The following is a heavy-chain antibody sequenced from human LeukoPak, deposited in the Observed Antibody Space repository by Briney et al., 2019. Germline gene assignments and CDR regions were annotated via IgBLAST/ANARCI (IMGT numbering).Heavy chain of an antibody. CDR3: ASVQTVREYVWGSSRKVSYFDY. D-gene: IGHD3-16*02. V-gene: IGHV4-34*01. J-gene: IGHJ4*02. Sequence: PSETLSLTCAVYGGSFSGYYWSWICQPPGKGLEWIGEINHSGSTNYNPSLKSRVTISVDTSKNQLSLKLSSVTAADTAVYYCASVQTVREYVWGSSRKVSYFDYWGQGTLVTVSS. CDR1: GGSFSGYY. CDR2: INHSGST.